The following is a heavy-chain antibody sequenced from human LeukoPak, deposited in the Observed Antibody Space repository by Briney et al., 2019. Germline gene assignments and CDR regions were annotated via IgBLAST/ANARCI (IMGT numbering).Heavy chain of an antibody. Sequence: PSQTLSLTCTVSGGSISSGSYYWSWIRQPAGKGLEWIGRIYTSGSTNYNPSLKSRVTISVDTSKNQFSLKLSSVTAADTAVYYCARLDISIDWYFDLRGRGTLVTVSS. CDR1: GGSISSGSYY. D-gene: IGHD5-12*01. CDR2: IYTSGST. CDR3: ARLDISIDWYFDL. V-gene: IGHV4-61*02. J-gene: IGHJ2*01.